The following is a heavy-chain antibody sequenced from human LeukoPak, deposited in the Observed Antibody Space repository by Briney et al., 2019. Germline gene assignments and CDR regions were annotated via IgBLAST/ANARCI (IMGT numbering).Heavy chain of an antibody. CDR2: INPNSGGT. V-gene: IGHV1-2*02. CDR3: ARLRRDGYKYAFDI. J-gene: IGHJ3*02. Sequence: GASVKVSCKASGYTFTGYYMHWVRQAPGQGLEWMGWINPNSGGTNYAQKFQGRVTITMDTSISTAYMELSSLRSEDTAVYYCARLRRDGYKYAFDIWGQGTMVTVSS. CDR1: GYTFTGYY. D-gene: IGHD5-24*01.